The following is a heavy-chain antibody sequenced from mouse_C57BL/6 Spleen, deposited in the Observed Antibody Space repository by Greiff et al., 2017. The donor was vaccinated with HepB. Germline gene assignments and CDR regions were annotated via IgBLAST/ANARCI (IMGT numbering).Heavy chain of an antibody. Sequence: EVQLQQSGPELVKPGASVKISCKASGYTFTDYYMNWVKQSHGKSLDWIGDINPNNGGTSYNQKFKGKATLTVDKSSSTAYMELRSLTSEDSAVYYCANYYGSPWFAYWGQGTLVTVSA. J-gene: IGHJ3*01. CDR3: ANYYGSPWFAY. CDR2: INPNNGGT. D-gene: IGHD1-1*01. CDR1: GYTFTDYY. V-gene: IGHV1-26*01.